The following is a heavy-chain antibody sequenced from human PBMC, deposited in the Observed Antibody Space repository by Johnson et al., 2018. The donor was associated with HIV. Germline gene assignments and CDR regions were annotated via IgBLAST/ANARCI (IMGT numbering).Heavy chain of an antibody. D-gene: IGHD6-19*01. V-gene: IGHV3-20*04. CDR2: ISGSGSI. Sequence: EMQLVESGGGVVRPGESLRLSCVASGFTFSSYDMSWVRQAPGKGLEWVSGISGSGSIGYADSVKGRFTISRDNAKNSLYLQMNSLRAEDTALYYRAKAVAGPGRDAFDIWGQGTMVTVSS. CDR1: GFTFSSYD. J-gene: IGHJ3*02. CDR3: AKAVAGPGRDAFDI.